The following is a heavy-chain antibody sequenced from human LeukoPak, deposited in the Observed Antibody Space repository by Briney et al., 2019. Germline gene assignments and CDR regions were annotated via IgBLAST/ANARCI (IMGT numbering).Heavy chain of an antibody. V-gene: IGHV3-30*01. CDR1: GFTFSSYA. CDR2: ISYDGSNK. Sequence: PGGSLRLSCAASGFTFSSYAMHWVRQAPGKGLEWVAVISYDGSNKYYADSVKGRFTISRDNSKNTLYLQMNRLRAEDTAVYYCARAEGEAAAIPYWGQGTLVTISS. CDR3: ARAEGEAAAIPY. J-gene: IGHJ4*02. D-gene: IGHD6-13*01.